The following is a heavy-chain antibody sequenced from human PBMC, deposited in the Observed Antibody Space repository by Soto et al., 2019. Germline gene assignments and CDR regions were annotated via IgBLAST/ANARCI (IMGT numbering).Heavy chain of an antibody. CDR1: GFTFSSTA. D-gene: IGHD2-2*01. Sequence: EVRLLESGGGLAQPGGSRRLSCAASGFTFSSTAMNWVRKAPGKGLEWVSSIRVGGGDTFYADSVRGRFTVSRDISRNTLYLQMNSLRAEDTAIYYCAKCSVGTVRTSGLCNWFDPGGQGTLVTVSS. CDR2: IRVGGGDT. V-gene: IGHV3-23*01. J-gene: IGHJ5*02. CDR3: AKCSVGTVRTSGLCNWFDP.